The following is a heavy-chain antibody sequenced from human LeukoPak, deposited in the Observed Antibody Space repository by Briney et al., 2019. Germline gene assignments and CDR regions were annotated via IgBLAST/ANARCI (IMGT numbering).Heavy chain of an antibody. CDR2: IIPIFGTA. D-gene: IGHD5-24*01. CDR1: GGTFSSYA. CDR3: ARERDGYNSPFGY. V-gene: IGHV1-69*05. J-gene: IGHJ4*02. Sequence: GASVKVSCKASGGTFSSYAISWVRQAPGQGLEWMGGIIPIFGTANYAQKFQGRVTITTDESTSTAYMELSSLRSEDTAVYYCARERDGYNSPFGYWGQGTLVTVSS.